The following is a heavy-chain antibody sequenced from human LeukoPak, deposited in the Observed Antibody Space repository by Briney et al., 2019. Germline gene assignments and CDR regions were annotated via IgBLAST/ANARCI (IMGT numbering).Heavy chain of an antibody. CDR3: AKDCSSTSCPTSDY. CDR1: GFTFSSYA. V-gene: IGHV3-23*01. J-gene: IGHJ4*02. Sequence: GGSLRLSCAASGFTFSSYAMSWVRQAPGKGLEWVSAISGSGVSTYYADSVKGRFTISRDNSKNTLYLQMNSLRAEDTAVYYCAKDCSSTSCPTSDYWGQGTLVTVSS. D-gene: IGHD2-2*01. CDR2: ISGSGVST.